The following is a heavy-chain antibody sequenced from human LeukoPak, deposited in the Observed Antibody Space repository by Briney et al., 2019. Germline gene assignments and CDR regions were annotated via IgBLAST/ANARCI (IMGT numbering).Heavy chain of an antibody. CDR3: AGFYSSGFYYYYGMDV. V-gene: IGHV4-59*01. Sequence: SETLSLTCTVSGGSISSYYWSWIRQPPGKGLEWIGYIYYSGSTNYNPSLKSRVTISVDTSKNQFSLKLSSVTAADTAVYYCAGFYSSGFYYYYGMDVWGQGTTVTVSS. D-gene: IGHD6-19*01. J-gene: IGHJ6*02. CDR2: IYYSGST. CDR1: GGSISSYY.